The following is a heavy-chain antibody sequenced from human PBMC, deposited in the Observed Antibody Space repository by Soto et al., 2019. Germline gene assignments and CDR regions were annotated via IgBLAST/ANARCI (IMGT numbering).Heavy chain of an antibody. CDR2: ISYDGSNK. V-gene: IGHV3-30-3*01. CDR1: GFTCSSYA. D-gene: IGHD3-16*01. CDR3: ADLGGLDY. J-gene: IGHJ4*02. Sequence: QVQLVESGGGVVQPGRSLRLSCAASGFTCSSYAMHWVRQAPGKGLEWVAVISYDGSNKYYADSVKGRFTISRDNSKNTLYLQMSSLRAEETAVYSCADLGGLDYWGQGTLVTFSS.